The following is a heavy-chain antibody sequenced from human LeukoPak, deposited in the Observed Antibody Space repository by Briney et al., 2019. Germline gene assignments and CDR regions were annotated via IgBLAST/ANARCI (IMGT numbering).Heavy chain of an antibody. Sequence: GGSLRLSCAASGFTFSSYAMSWVRQAPGKWLEWGSTISSSGDIKYCADSVKGRFTISRDNSKNTLYLQMNSLRAEDTAVYYCAKRNIVGGSNGDYWGEGTLVSVS. D-gene: IGHD1-26*01. J-gene: IGHJ4*02. CDR1: GFTFSSYA. V-gene: IGHV3-23*01. CDR2: ISSSGDIK. CDR3: AKRNIVGGSNGDY.